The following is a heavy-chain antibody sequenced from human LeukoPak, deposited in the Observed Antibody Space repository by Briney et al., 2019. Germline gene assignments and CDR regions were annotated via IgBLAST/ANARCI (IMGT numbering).Heavy chain of an antibody. Sequence: SETLSLTCAVYGGSFSGYYWSWIRQPPGKGLEWIGYIYYSGSTNYNPSLKSRVTISVDTSKNQFSLKLSSVTAADTAVYYCARDTAVAGTWYFDLWGRGTLVTVSS. CDR2: IYYSGST. J-gene: IGHJ2*01. V-gene: IGHV4-59*01. D-gene: IGHD6-19*01. CDR1: GGSFSGYY. CDR3: ARDTAVAGTWYFDL.